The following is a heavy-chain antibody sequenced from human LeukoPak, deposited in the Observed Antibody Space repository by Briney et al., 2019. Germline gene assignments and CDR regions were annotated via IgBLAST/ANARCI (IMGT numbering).Heavy chain of an antibody. CDR2: ISYDGSNK. J-gene: IGHJ5*02. Sequence: PGGSLRLSCAASGFTFSSYAMHWVRQAPGKGLEWVAVISYDGSNKYYADSVKGRFTISRDNSKNTLYLQMNSLRAEDTAVYYCASWPEKIVGAHRGWFDPWGQGTLVTVSS. D-gene: IGHD1-26*01. V-gene: IGHV3-30-3*01. CDR3: ASWPEKIVGAHRGWFDP. CDR1: GFTFSSYA.